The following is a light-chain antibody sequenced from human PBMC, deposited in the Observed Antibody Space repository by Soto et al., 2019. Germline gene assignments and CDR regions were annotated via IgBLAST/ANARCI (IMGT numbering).Light chain of an antibody. CDR2: EVN. CDR3: SSYTSNSTGV. V-gene: IGLV2-14*01. J-gene: IGLJ3*02. CDR1: SSDVGGYNY. Sequence: QSALTQPASVSGSPGQSIAISCTGTSSDVGGYNYVSWYQQHPGKAPKLMICEVNNRPSGVSDRFSGSKSGNTASLTISGLQAEDEADYYCSSYTSNSTGVFGGGTKLTVL.